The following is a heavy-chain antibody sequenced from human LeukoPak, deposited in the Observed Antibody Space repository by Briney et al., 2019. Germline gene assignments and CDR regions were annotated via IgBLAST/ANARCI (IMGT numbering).Heavy chain of an antibody. V-gene: IGHV1-2*02. D-gene: IGHD2-2*01. J-gene: IGHJ6*03. Sequence: ASVKVSCKASGYTFTGYYMHWVRQAPGQGLEWRGWINPNSGGTNYAQKFQGRVTMTRDTSISTAYMELSRLRSDDTAVYYCARGAICSSTSCPFYYYYYMDVWGKGTTVTVSS. CDR1: GYTFTGYY. CDR3: ARGAICSSTSCPFYYYYYMDV. CDR2: INPNSGGT.